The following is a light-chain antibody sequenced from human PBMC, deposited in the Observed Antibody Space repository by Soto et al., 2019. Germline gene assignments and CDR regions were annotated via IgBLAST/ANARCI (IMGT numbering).Light chain of an antibody. J-gene: IGKJ1*01. V-gene: IGKV1-5*01. CDR3: QQYNRYPRT. Sequence: DIQMTQSPSTLSASVGDRVTITCRASQSISSWLAWYQQKPGKAPKLLIYDASSLASGVPSRFSGSGTGTEFTLTISTLESDEFATYYKQQYNRYPRTFGQWNKVAIK. CDR2: DAS. CDR1: QSISSW.